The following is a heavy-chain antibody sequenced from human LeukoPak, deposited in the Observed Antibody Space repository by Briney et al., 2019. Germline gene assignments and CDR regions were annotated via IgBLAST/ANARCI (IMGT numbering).Heavy chain of an antibody. D-gene: IGHD2/OR15-2a*01. CDR2: INSDGSTT. V-gene: IGHV3-74*01. CDR3: ARDRYYTCDY. Sequence: GGSLRLSCAASEFTINNYWMHWVRQAPGEGLVWVSRINSDGSTTNYAGSVKGRFTISRDNAKNTLYLQMNSLRAEDTAVYYCARDRYYTCDYWGQGTLVTVSS. CDR1: EFTINNYW. J-gene: IGHJ4*02.